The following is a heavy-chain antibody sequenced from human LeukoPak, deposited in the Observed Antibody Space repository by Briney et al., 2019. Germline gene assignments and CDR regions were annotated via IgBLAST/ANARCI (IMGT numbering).Heavy chain of an antibody. Sequence: GASVKVSCKASGYTFTGYYMHWVRQAPGQGLEWMGRINPNSGGTNYAQKFQGRVTMTRDTSISTAYMELSRLRSDDTAVYYCARDKYNWNYALDYWGQGTQVTVSS. J-gene: IGHJ4*02. CDR3: ARDKYNWNYALDY. CDR2: INPNSGGT. V-gene: IGHV1-2*06. CDR1: GYTFTGYY. D-gene: IGHD1-7*01.